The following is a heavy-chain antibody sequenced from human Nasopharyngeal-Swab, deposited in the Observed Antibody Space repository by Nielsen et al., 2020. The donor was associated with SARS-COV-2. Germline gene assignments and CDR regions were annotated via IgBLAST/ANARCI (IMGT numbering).Heavy chain of an antibody. CDR3: ATERHYYDSSGYYSDY. V-gene: IGHV1-2*06. J-gene: IGHJ4*02. D-gene: IGHD3-22*01. CDR1: GYTFTGYY. Sequence: ASVKVSCKASGYTFTGYYMHWVRQAPGQGLEWMGRINPNSGGTNYAQKFQGRVTMTRDTSISTAYMELSSLRSEDTAVYYCATERHYYDSSGYYSDYWGQGTLVTVSS. CDR2: INPNSGGT.